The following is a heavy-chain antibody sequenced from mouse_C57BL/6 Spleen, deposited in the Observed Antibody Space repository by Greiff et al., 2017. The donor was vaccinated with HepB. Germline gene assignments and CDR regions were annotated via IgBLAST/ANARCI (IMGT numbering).Heavy chain of an antibody. CDR3: ARQEGYYYAMDY. Sequence: EVQLVESGGGLVQPGGSLKLSCAASGFTFSDYYMYWVRQTPEKRLEWVAYISNGGGSTYYPDTVKGRFTISRDNAKNTLYLQMSRLKSEDTAMYYCARQEGYYYAMDYWGQGTSVTVSS. J-gene: IGHJ4*01. CDR1: GFTFSDYY. V-gene: IGHV5-12*01. CDR2: ISNGGGST.